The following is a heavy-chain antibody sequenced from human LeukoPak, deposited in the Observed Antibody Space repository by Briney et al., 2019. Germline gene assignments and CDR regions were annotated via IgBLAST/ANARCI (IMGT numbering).Heavy chain of an antibody. CDR3: ARDPMIEERYAFDI. Sequence: GGSLRLSCAASGFTFSSYAMHWVRQAPGKGLEWVAVISYDGSNKYYADSVKGRFTISRDNSKNTLYLQMNSLRAEDTAVYYCARDPMIEERYAFDIWGQGTMVTVSS. CDR2: ISYDGSNK. D-gene: IGHD3-22*01. CDR1: GFTFSSYA. J-gene: IGHJ3*02. V-gene: IGHV3-30-3*01.